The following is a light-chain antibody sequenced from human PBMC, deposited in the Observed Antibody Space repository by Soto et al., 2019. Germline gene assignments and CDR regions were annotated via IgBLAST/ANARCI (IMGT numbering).Light chain of an antibody. V-gene: IGKV1-39*01. CDR1: QNIDTY. CDR3: QHYNSYGT. Sequence: DIQMTQSPSSLSASVGDRVTITCRASQNIDTYVNWYQQQPGXTPXXLIYAASSLQSGVPSRFSGSGSGTDFTLTISSLQPDDFATDYCQHYNSYGTFGQGTKVDIK. CDR2: AAS. J-gene: IGKJ1*01.